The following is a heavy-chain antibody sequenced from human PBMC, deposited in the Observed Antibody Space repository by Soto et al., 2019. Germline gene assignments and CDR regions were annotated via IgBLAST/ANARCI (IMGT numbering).Heavy chain of an antibody. J-gene: IGHJ5*02. CDR3: ARENQNWNGLLNWFDP. CDR2: INPSGGST. D-gene: IGHD1-1*01. CDR1: GYTFTSYY. Sequence: GASVKVSCKASGYTFTSYYMHWVRQAPGQGLEWMGIINPSGGSTSYAQKFQGRVTMTRDTSTSTVYMELNSLRAEDTAVYYCARENQNWNGLLNWFDPWGQGTLVTVSS. V-gene: IGHV1-46*01.